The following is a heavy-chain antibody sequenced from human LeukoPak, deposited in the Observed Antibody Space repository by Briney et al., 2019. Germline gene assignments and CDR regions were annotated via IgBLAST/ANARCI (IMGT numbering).Heavy chain of an antibody. Sequence: SETLSLTCTVSGGSISSYYWSWIRQPPGKGLEWIGYIYYSGTTNYNPSLKSRVTISVDTSKNQFSLKLSSVTAADTAVYYCARGVITIFGVVWRFDYWGQGTLVTVSS. CDR2: IYYSGTT. D-gene: IGHD3-3*01. V-gene: IGHV4-59*12. CDR1: GGSISSYY. CDR3: ARGVITIFGVVWRFDY. J-gene: IGHJ4*02.